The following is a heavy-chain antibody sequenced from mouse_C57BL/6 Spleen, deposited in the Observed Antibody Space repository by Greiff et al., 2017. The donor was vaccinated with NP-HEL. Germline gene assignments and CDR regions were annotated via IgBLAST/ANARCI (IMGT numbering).Heavy chain of an antibody. CDR3: ARYGRSYYFDY. Sequence: QVQLQQPGAELVMPGASVKLSCKASGYTFTSYWMPWVKQRPGQGLEWIGEIDPSDSYTNYNQKVKGKSTLTVAKSCGTAYKQLSSLTSEDSAVYYCARYGRSYYFDYWGQGTTLTVSS. CDR1: GYTFTSYW. D-gene: IGHD1-1*01. J-gene: IGHJ2*01. V-gene: IGHV1-69*01. CDR2: IDPSDSYT.